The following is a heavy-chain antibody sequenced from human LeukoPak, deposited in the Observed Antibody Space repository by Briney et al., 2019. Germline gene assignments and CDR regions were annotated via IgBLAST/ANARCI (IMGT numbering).Heavy chain of an antibody. V-gene: IGHV3-7*01. Sequence: PVGSLRLSCAASGFTFSSYWMSWVRQAPGKGLEWVANIKQDGSEKYYVDSVKGRFTISRDNAKNSLYLQMNSPRAEDTAVYYCARVDSADAFDIWGQGTMVTVSS. CDR3: ARVDSADAFDI. CDR2: IKQDGSEK. D-gene: IGHD3-9*01. J-gene: IGHJ3*02. CDR1: GFTFSSYW.